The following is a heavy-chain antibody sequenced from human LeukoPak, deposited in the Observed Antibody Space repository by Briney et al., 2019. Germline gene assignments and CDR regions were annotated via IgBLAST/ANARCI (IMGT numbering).Heavy chain of an antibody. D-gene: IGHD6-13*01. CDR1: GGSFSGYY. V-gene: IGHV4-34*01. CDR2: INHSGST. Sequence: KPSETLSLTCAVYGGSFSGYYWSWIRQPPGKGLEWIGEINHSGSTNYNPSLKSRVTISVDTSENQFSLKLSSVTAADTAVYYCARRIAAAGTPGHSGMDVWGQGTTVTVSS. J-gene: IGHJ6*02. CDR3: ARRIAAAGTPGHSGMDV.